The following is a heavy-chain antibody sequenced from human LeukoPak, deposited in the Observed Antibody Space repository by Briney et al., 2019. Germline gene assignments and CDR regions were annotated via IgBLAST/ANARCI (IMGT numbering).Heavy chain of an antibody. CDR1: GFTVSSYW. Sequence: GGSLRLSCPASGFTVSSYWMHWVRQAPGKGLVWVSRIKSDGSTNYADSVKGRFTISRDNAKNTVSLQMNSLRAEDTGVYYCARAPSEIGGYYPEYFRHWGQGTLVTVSS. CDR2: IKSDGST. V-gene: IGHV3-74*01. D-gene: IGHD3-22*01. J-gene: IGHJ1*01. CDR3: ARAPSEIGGYYPEYFRH.